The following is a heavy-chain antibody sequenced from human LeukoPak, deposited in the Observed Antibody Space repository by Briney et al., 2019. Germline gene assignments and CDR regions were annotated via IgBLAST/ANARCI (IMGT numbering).Heavy chain of an antibody. CDR2: IIPIFGTA. Sequence: SVKVSCKASGGTFSSYAISWVRQAPGQGLEWMGGIIPIFGTANYAQKFQGGVTITADESTSTAYMELSSLRSEDTAVYYCARAVRIAAAGTTYYYYGMDVWGQGTTVTVSS. CDR3: ARAVRIAAAGTTYYYYGMDV. CDR1: GGTFSSYA. J-gene: IGHJ6*02. V-gene: IGHV1-69*13. D-gene: IGHD6-13*01.